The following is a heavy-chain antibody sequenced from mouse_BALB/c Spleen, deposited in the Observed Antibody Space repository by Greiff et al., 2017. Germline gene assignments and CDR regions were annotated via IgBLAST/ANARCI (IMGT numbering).Heavy chain of an antibody. CDR2: INPSNGGT. D-gene: IGHD4-1*01. CDR1: GYTFTSYY. J-gene: IGHJ3*01. Sequence: QVQLKQSGAELVKPGASVKLSCKASGYTFTSYYMYWVKQRPGQGLEWIGGINPSNGGTNFNEKFKSKATLTVDKSSSTAYMQLSSLTSEDSAVYYCTRGLGAYWGQGTLVTVSA. V-gene: IGHV1S81*02. CDR3: TRGLGAY.